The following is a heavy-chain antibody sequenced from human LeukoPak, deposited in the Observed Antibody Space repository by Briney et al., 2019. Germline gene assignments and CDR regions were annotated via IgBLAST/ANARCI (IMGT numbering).Heavy chain of an antibody. CDR1: GYTFSSYG. CDR2: ISAYNGNT. V-gene: IGHV1-18*01. Sequence: ASVKVSRKASGYTFSSYGITWVRQAPGQGLEWMGWISAYNGNTNYAQNLQGRVTMTTDTSTSTAYLELKSLSSDDTAVYYCARASGSYCSSTSCNDAFDIWGQGTMVTVSS. D-gene: IGHD2-2*01. CDR3: ARASGSYCSSTSCNDAFDI. J-gene: IGHJ3*02.